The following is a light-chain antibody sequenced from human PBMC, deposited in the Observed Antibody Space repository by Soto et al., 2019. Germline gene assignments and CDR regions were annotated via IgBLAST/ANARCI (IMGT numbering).Light chain of an antibody. Sequence: VLIQSPATLAFSPGEIATLSCRAIQSVGSYLAWYQHKPGQAPRLLISDASNRATGIPARFSGSGSETDSTLTISGLEPEDSAVYYCQQSSNWPSLNFGGGTKVDIK. CDR1: QSVGSY. J-gene: IGKJ4*01. V-gene: IGKV3-11*01. CDR2: DAS. CDR3: QQSSNWPSLN.